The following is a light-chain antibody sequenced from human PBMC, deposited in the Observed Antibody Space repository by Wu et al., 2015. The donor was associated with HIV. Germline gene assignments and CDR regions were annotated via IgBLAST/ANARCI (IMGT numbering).Light chain of an antibody. J-gene: IGKJ1*01. V-gene: IGKV3-20*01. CDR2: GAS. CDR1: QSVRIN. CDR3: QQYGSSPRT. Sequence: EIVMTQSPATLSVSPGERATLSCRASQSVRINLAWYQQKPGQAPRLLIYGASSRATGIPDRFSGSGSGTDFTLTISRLEPEDFAVYYCQQYGSSPRTFGQGTKVE.